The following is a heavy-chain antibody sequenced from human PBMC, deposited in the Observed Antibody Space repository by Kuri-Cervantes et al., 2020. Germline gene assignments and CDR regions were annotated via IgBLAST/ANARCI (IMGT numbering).Heavy chain of an antibody. CDR2: VSDTGNT. J-gene: IGHJ6*03. CDR3: ARELFGREGYYYYYMDV. V-gene: IGHV4-59*01. Sequence: SQTLSLTCGVSGGSISGYYWSWVRQSPGKGLEWIGFVSDTGNTDYEPSLKSRVAISIDTSKNQFSLRLSSVTAADTAVYYCARELFGREGYYYYYMDVWGQGTTVTVSS. CDR1: GGSISGYY. D-gene: IGHD3-16*01.